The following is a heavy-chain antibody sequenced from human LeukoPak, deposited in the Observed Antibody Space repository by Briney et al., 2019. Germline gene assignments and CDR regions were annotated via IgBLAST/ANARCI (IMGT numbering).Heavy chain of an antibody. CDR1: GYTFTAYY. V-gene: IGHV1-2*06. J-gene: IGHJ4*02. CDR2: INPNSGGT. Sequence: ASVKVSCKASGYTFTAYYMHWVRQAPGQGLEWMGRINPNSGGTDYAQKFQGRVTMTRDTSISTAYMELSRLRSDDTAVYYCASGVLRWGSSFDYWGQGTLVTVSS. D-gene: IGHD2/OR15-2a*01. CDR3: ASGVLRWGSSFDY.